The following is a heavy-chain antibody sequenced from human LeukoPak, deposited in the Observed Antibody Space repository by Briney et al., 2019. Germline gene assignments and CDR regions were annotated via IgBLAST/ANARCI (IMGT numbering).Heavy chain of an antibody. CDR2: IYPGDYET. CDR1: GYSFSHYW. D-gene: IGHD2-21*02. Sequence: GESLKISCEGSGYSFSHYWIGWVRQMPGKGLEWMGIIYPGDYETRYSPSFQGLVTNSVDKSNSTAYLQWSSLKASDTAMYYCAIPPGYCGNDCSFDHWGQGTLVTASS. CDR3: AIPPGYCGNDCSFDH. V-gene: IGHV5-51*01. J-gene: IGHJ4*02.